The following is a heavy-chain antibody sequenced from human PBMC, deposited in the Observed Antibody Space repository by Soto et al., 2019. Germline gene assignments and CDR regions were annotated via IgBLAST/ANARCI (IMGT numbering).Heavy chain of an antibody. D-gene: IGHD3-3*01. CDR1: GFSLSTSGMC. V-gene: IGHV2-70*01. CDR2: IDWDDDK. Sequence: SGPTLVNPTQTLTLTCTFSGFSLSTSGMCVSWIRQPPGKALEWLALIDWDDDKYYSTSLKTRLTISKDTSKNQVVLTMTNMDPVDTSTYYCARITGFWSGPTGFGMDVWGKGTTVTVSS. J-gene: IGHJ6*04. CDR3: ARITGFWSGPTGFGMDV.